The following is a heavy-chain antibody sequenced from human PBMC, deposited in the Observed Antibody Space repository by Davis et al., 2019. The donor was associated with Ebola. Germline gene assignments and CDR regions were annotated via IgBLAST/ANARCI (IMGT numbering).Heavy chain of an antibody. CDR2: IYPCDSDT. Sequence: GESLKIPCKGSGYSFTSYWIGRLRQMPGKGLEWMGIIYPCDSDTRYSPSFQGQVTISADKSINTAYLQWSSLKASDTAMYYCARRVNSYGYLVDYWGQGTLVTVSS. V-gene: IGHV5-51*01. CDR3: ARRVNSYGYLVDY. D-gene: IGHD5-18*01. J-gene: IGHJ4*02. CDR1: GYSFTSYW.